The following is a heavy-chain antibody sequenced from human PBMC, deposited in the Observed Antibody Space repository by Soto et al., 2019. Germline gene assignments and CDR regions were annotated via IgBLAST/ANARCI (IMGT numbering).Heavy chain of an antibody. V-gene: IGHV1-2*02. CDR1: GYTFTGSY. J-gene: IGHJ4*02. CDR2: INPNSGGT. D-gene: IGHD3-10*01. Sequence: ASVKVSCKASGYTFTGSYIHWVRQAPGQGLEWMGWINPNSGGTNYAQKFQGRVTMTRDSSISTAYMELSRLRSDDTAVYYCAREVQTTVRGVIAFDYWGQGTVVTVSS. CDR3: AREVQTTVRGVIAFDY.